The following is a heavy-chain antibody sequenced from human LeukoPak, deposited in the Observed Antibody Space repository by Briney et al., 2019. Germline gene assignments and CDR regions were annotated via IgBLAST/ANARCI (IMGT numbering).Heavy chain of an antibody. CDR2: IKQDGSDK. CDR3: ARGVTYLYFDY. CDR1: GFTFSSHW. V-gene: IGHV3-7*01. Sequence: PGGSLRLSCAASGFTFSSHWMTWVRQAPEKGLEWVATIKQDGSDKYYVDSVKGRFTICRDNAKNSLYLQMNSLRAEDTAVYYCARGVTYLYFDYWGQGTLVTVSS. D-gene: IGHD1-14*01. J-gene: IGHJ4*02.